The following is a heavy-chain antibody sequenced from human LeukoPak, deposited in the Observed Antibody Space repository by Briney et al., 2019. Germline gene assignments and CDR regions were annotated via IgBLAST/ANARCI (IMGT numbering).Heavy chain of an antibody. J-gene: IGHJ6*02. D-gene: IGHD6-19*01. CDR3: ARGGSSGWYHYYYGMDV. V-gene: IGHV1-8*01. Sequence: LEXXXXXXPNSGNTGYAQKFQGRVTMTRNTSISTAYMELSSLRSEDTAVYYCARGGSSGWYHYYYGMDVWGQGTTVTVSS. CDR2: XXPNSGNT.